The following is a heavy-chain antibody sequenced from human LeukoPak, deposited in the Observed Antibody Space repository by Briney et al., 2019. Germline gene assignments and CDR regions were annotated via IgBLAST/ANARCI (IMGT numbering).Heavy chain of an antibody. Sequence: SETLSLSCTVSGGSISSSSYYWGWIRQPPGKGLEWIGSIYYSGSTYYNPSLKSRVTISVDTSKNQFSLKLSSVTAADTAVYYCARVNGYNFEYWGQGTLVTVSS. CDR2: IYYSGST. CDR3: ARVNGYNFEY. D-gene: IGHD5-24*01. V-gene: IGHV4-39*07. J-gene: IGHJ4*02. CDR1: GGSISSSSYY.